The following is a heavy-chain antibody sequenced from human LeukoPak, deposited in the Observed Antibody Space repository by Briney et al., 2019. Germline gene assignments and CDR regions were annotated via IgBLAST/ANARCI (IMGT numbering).Heavy chain of an antibody. V-gene: IGHV3-48*04. D-gene: IGHD1-26*01. CDR1: GFTFSSYS. CDR2: ISSSSSTI. J-gene: IGHJ3*01. CDR3: VRDKGGRSGAIYYDAFDV. Sequence: GGSLRLSGAASGFTFSSYSMNWVRQAPGKGLEWVSYISSSSSTIYYADSVKVRFTISRDNAKNSLYLQMNSLRAEDTAVYYCVRDKGGRSGAIYYDAFDVWGQGTMVTVSS.